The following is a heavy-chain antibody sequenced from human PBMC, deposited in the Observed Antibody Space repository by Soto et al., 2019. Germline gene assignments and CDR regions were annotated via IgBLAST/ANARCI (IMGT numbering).Heavy chain of an antibody. CDR2: IIPVFGTA. Sequence: GASVKVSCKASEGSFRSCAISWVRQAPGQGLEWMGGIIPVFGTANYAQKFQGAVTITADESTSTAYMEVNSLTSEDTAVYYCARSLYGSGSYYYYGMDVWGQGTTVTVSS. CDR1: EGSFRSCA. D-gene: IGHD3-10*01. V-gene: IGHV1-69*13. J-gene: IGHJ6*02. CDR3: ARSLYGSGSYYYYGMDV.